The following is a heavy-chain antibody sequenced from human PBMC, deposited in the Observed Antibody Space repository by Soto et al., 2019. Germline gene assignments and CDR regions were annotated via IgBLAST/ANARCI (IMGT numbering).Heavy chain of an antibody. V-gene: IGHV3-74*01. CDR1: GFTFSSYW. CDR3: ARDSDSSSVPVFDY. D-gene: IGHD6-6*01. J-gene: IGHJ4*02. CDR2: INSDGSST. Sequence: GGSLRLPCAASGFTFSSYWMHWVRQAPGKGLVWVSRINSDGSSTSYADSVKGRFTISRDNAKNTLYLQMNSLRAEDTAVYYCARDSDSSSVPVFDYWGQGTLVTVSS.